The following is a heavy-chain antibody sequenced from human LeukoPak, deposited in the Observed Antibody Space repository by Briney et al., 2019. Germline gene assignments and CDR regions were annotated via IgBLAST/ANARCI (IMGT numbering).Heavy chain of an antibody. CDR2: IKSKTDGGTT. Sequence: PGGSLRLSCAASGFTFSNAWMSWVRQAPGKGLEWVGRIKSKTDGGTTDYAAPVKGRFTISRDDSKNTLYLQMDSLKTEDTAVYYCTTPPRSYLDAFDIWGQGTMVTVSS. J-gene: IGHJ3*02. D-gene: IGHD1-26*01. V-gene: IGHV3-15*01. CDR1: GFTFSNAW. CDR3: TTPPRSYLDAFDI.